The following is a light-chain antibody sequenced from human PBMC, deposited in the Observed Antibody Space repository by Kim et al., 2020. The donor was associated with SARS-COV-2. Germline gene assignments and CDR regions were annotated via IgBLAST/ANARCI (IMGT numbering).Light chain of an antibody. Sequence: QSALTQPASVSGAPGQSITISCTGTSSDVGNYNVVSWYQQHPGKAPKLKIYDVNNRPSGVSDRFSGSTSGTAASLAISGLQAEDEDDYYCCSYAGSSTCVFGGGTQVTVL. J-gene: IGLJ1*01. CDR2: DVN. V-gene: IGLV2-23*02. CDR1: SSDVGNYNV. CDR3: CSYAGSSTCV.